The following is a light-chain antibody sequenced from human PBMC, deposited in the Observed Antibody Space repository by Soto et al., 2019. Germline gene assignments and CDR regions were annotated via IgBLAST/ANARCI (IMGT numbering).Light chain of an antibody. CDR1: QSVSSY. J-gene: IGKJ4*01. Sequence: DIVLTQSPATLSLSPGARATLSCRASQSVSSYLAWYQQKPGQAPRLLIYDASTRATGIPARFSGSGSGTEFTLTISSLQSEDFAVYYCQQYNNWPLTFGGGTKVDIK. CDR3: QQYNNWPLT. V-gene: IGKV3-15*01. CDR2: DAS.